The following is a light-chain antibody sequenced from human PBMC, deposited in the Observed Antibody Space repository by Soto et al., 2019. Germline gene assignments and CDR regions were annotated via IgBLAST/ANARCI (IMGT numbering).Light chain of an antibody. Sequence: IVLTQSPGTLSVPPGERTTLSVRAIQSVSSSYLAWYQQKPGQAPRLLIYGASNRATGIPDRFSGGGSGTEFTLTISSLQSEDFVVYYCQQYNSWPPITFGQGTRLEV. CDR2: GAS. J-gene: IGKJ5*01. CDR1: QSVSSSY. V-gene: IGKV3-15*01. CDR3: QQYNSWPPIT.